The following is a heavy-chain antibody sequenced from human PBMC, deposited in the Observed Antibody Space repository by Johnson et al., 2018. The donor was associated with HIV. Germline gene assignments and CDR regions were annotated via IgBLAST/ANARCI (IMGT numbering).Heavy chain of an antibody. CDR3: ARVSSIAALWDAFDI. Sequence: QMLLVESGGGVVQPGGSLRLSCAASGFTFSSYGMHWVRQAPGKGLEWVAVIWYDGSNKYYADSVKGRFTISRDNSKNTLYLQMNSLRAEDTAMYYCARVSSIAALWDAFDIWGQGTMVTVSS. V-gene: IGHV3-30*19. CDR1: GFTFSSYG. D-gene: IGHD6-6*01. J-gene: IGHJ3*02. CDR2: IWYDGSNK.